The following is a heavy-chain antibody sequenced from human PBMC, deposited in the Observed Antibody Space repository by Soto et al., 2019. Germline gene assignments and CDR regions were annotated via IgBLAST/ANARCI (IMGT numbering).Heavy chain of an antibody. D-gene: IGHD6-13*01. Sequence: GGSLRLSCAASGFTFSSYAISWVRQAPGKGLEWVSAISGSGGSTYYADSVKGRFTISRDNSKNTLYLQMNSLRAEDTAVYYCAKGQQLVPVNRVPALDYWGQGTLVTVSS. J-gene: IGHJ4*02. CDR2: ISGSGGST. V-gene: IGHV3-23*01. CDR1: GFTFSSYA. CDR3: AKGQQLVPVNRVPALDY.